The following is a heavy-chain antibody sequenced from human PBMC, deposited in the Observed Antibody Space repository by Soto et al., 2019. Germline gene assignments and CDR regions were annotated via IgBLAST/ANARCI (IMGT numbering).Heavy chain of an antibody. D-gene: IGHD3-10*01. Sequence: QVQLVQSGAEVKKPGSSVKVSCKASGGTFSSYTISWVRQAPGQGLEWMGRIIPILGIANYAQKFQGRVTITADKSTSTAYMELSSLRSEETAVYYCAGNLLWFRELPDRQHAFVIWGQGTMVTVSS. CDR1: GGTFSSYT. CDR2: IIPILGIA. V-gene: IGHV1-69*02. CDR3: AGNLLWFRELPDRQHAFVI. J-gene: IGHJ3*02.